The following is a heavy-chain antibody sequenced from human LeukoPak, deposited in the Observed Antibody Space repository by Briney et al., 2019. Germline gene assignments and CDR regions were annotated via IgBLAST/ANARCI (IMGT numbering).Heavy chain of an antibody. CDR3: AKSRNFYYYFMEV. Sequence: GGSLRLSCAASGFNFSDYGMIWARQAPGKGLEWVSGISGRDYSDHADSVRGRFTISRDNSKNTLYLQMNSLRAEDTALYYCAKSRNFYYYFMEVSGRGTKVAISS. J-gene: IGHJ6*03. CDR2: ISGRDYS. CDR1: GFNFSDYG. V-gene: IGHV3-23*01.